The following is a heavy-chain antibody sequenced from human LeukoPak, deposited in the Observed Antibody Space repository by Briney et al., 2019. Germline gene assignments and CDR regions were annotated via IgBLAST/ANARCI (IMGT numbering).Heavy chain of an antibody. V-gene: IGHV3-23*01. CDR3: AKDHELVATSVDY. J-gene: IGHJ4*02. D-gene: IGHD5-12*01. CDR1: GFTFSSYA. Sequence: GGSLRLPCAASGFTFSSYAMSWLRQAPGKALESFSPISGSGCSTYYADSVKGRFTISRDNSKNTLYLQMNSLRAEDTAVYYCAKDHELVATSVDYWGQGTLVTVSS. CDR2: ISGSGCST.